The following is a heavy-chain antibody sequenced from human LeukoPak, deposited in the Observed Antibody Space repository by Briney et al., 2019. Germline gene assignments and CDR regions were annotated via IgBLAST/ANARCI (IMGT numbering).Heavy chain of an antibody. V-gene: IGHV4-59*08. D-gene: IGHD1-26*01. J-gene: IGHJ5*02. CDR1: GGSISSYY. CDR3: TQEGGRFDP. CDR2: IYYSGST. Sequence: PSETLSLTCTVSGGSISSYYWSWIRQPPGKGLEWIGYIYYSGSTNYNPSLKSRVTISVDTSKNQFSLKLSSVTAADTAVYYCTQEGGRFDPWGQGTLVTVSS.